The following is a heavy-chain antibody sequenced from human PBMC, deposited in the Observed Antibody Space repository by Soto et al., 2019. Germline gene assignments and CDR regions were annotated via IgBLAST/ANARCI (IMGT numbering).Heavy chain of an antibody. CDR3: AREAAAGTETYY. D-gene: IGHD6-13*01. Sequence: EVQLVESGGDLLQPGGSLRLSCAASGFTFSSYWMHWVRQAPGKGLVWVSRINNDGSTTSYADSVKGRFTISRDNAKNTLYLQMNSLRGEDTAVYYCAREAAAGTETYYWGQGTLVTVSS. V-gene: IGHV3-74*01. J-gene: IGHJ4*02. CDR2: INNDGSTT. CDR1: GFTFSSYW.